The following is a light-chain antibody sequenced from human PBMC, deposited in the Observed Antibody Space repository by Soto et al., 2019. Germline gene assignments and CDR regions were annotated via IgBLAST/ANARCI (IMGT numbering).Light chain of an antibody. CDR1: ESISSW. CDR3: QQYNSYSLT. J-gene: IGKJ4*01. V-gene: IGKV1-5*03. CDR2: KAS. Sequence: DIQMTQSPSTLSASVGDRVTITCRASESISSWLAWYQQKPGKAPKLLIYKASSLESGVPSRFSGSGSGTEFALTISSLQPDDFATYYCQQYNSYSLTFGGGTKVEIK.